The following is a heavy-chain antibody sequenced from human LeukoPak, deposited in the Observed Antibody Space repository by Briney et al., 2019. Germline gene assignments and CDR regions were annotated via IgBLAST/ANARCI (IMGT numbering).Heavy chain of an antibody. J-gene: IGHJ3*02. D-gene: IGHD1-26*01. Sequence: SETLSLTCTVSGGSISSAPYYWGWIRQPPGKGLEWIGSIHYSGSAYYNPSLKSRVTISVDTSKNQFSLKLSSVTAADTAVYYCARRGSMGGSFVGAFDIWGQGTMVTVSS. CDR1: GGSISSAPYY. CDR3: ARRGSMGGSFVGAFDI. V-gene: IGHV4-39*01. CDR2: IHYSGSA.